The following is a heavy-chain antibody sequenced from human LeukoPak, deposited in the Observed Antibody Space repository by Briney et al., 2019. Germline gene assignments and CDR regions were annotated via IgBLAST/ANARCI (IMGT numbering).Heavy chain of an antibody. CDR2: ISGSGGST. Sequence: GGSLRLSCAASGFTFSSYAMSWVRQAPGKGLEWVSAISGSGGSTYYADSVKGRFTISRDNSKNTLYLQMNSLRAEDRAVYYCAKDPLWFGELLFYFDYWGQGTLVTVSS. D-gene: IGHD3-10*01. J-gene: IGHJ4*02. CDR3: AKDPLWFGELLFYFDY. V-gene: IGHV3-23*01. CDR1: GFTFSSYA.